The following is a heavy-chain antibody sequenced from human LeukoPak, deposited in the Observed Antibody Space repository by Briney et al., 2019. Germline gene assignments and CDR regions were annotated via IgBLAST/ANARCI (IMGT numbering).Heavy chain of an antibody. J-gene: IGHJ5*02. CDR2: IKQDGCEK. D-gene: IGHD3-3*01. CDR1: GFTFSSYW. CDR3: ARDTGDFWSGYAFDP. Sequence: GGSLRLSCAASGFTFSSYWMSWVRQAPGKGLEWVANIKQDGCEKYYVDSVKGRFTISRDNAKNSLYLQMNSLRAEDTAVYYCARDTGDFWSGYAFDPWGQGTLVTVSS. V-gene: IGHV3-7*01.